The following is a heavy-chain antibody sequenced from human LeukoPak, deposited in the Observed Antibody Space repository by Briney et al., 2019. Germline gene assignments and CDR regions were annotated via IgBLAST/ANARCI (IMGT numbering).Heavy chain of an antibody. V-gene: IGHV3-23*01. CDR1: GFPFSSYA. CDR2: ISGSGDTT. D-gene: IGHD1-26*01. Sequence: TGGSLRLSCAVSGFPFSSYAMSWVRQAPGKGLEWVSAISGSGDTTYYANSVKGRFTISRDNSKNTLYLQMNSLRAEDTAVYYCAKDRSYYFDHWGQGTLVTVSS. J-gene: IGHJ4*02. CDR3: AKDRSYYFDH.